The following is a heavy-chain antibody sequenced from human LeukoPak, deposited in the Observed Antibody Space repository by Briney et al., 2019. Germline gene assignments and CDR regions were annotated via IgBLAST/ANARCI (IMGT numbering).Heavy chain of an antibody. V-gene: IGHV1-46*01. J-gene: IGHJ3*02. Sequence: ASVKVSCKASEYTFTKYYMHWVRQAPGQGLEWLGTFNPNAGSATYAQRFQGRVTMTRDTSTSTVYMELSSLRSEDTAVYYCARDSLSVDAFDIWGQGTMVTVSS. CDR1: EYTFTKYY. CDR3: ARDSLSVDAFDI. D-gene: IGHD3-16*02. CDR2: FNPNAGSA.